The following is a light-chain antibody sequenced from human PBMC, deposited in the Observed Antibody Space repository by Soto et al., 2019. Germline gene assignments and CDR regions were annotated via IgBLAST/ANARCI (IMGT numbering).Light chain of an antibody. J-gene: IGKJ1*01. CDR3: QQYNSYSLT. Sequence: DMQMTQSPSTRSASVGDRVTVTCRASQSISSWLAWYQQKPGKAPKLLIYKASSLESGVPSRFSGSGSGTEFTLTISSLQPDDFATYYCQQYNSYSLTFGQGTKVDIK. V-gene: IGKV1-5*03. CDR1: QSISSW. CDR2: KAS.